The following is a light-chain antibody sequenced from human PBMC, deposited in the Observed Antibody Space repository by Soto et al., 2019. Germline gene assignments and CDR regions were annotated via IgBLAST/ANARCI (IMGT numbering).Light chain of an antibody. CDR2: GAS. J-gene: IGKJ5*01. V-gene: IGKV3D-20*02. Sequence: EIVMTQSPATLSVSPGERATLSCRASQSVSNNYLAWYQQKPGQAPRLLIYGASNRATGIPDRFSGSGSGTDFTLTISSLQPEDFATYYCQQSYSTPSAFGQGTRLEI. CDR3: QQSYSTPSA. CDR1: QSVSNNY.